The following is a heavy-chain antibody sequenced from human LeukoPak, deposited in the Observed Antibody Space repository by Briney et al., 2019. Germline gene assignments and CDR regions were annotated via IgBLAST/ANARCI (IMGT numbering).Heavy chain of an antibody. CDR2: IKQDGSEK. CDR1: GFIFSSYW. V-gene: IGHV3-7*03. CDR3: TKDSDLDY. J-gene: IGHJ4*02. Sequence: GGSLRLSCAASGFIFSSYWMSWDRQAPGKGLEWVANIKQDGSEKYYVDSVKGRFTISRDNAKKSLYLQMNSLRAEDTAIYYCTKDSDLDYWGQGTLVTVSS.